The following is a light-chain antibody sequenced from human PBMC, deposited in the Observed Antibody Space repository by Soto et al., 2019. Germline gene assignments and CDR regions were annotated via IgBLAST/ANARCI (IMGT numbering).Light chain of an antibody. J-gene: IGLJ2*01. CDR3: ETWDSNIPVV. V-gene: IGLV4-60*03. CDR1: SGHSTYI. CDR2: IERSGSY. Sequence: QSVLTQSSSASGSLGSSVKLTCTLNSGHSTYIIAWHQQQPGMAPRYLMKIERSGSYNKGSGVPDRFSGSSSGADRYLTISNLQSEDEADYYCETWDSNIPVVFGGGTQLTVL.